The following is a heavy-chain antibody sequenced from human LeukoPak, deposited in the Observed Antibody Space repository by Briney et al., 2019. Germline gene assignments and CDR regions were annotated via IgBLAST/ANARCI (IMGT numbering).Heavy chain of an antibody. CDR3: ARNVTVVVPAANWFDP. Sequence: LGGSLRRSCAPSGFTFSSYSMNWVRQAPGKGVGWVSSISSSSSYIYYADSAKGRFTISRDNAKKSLCLTMNSLRALETGLYYSARNVTVVVPAANWFDPWGQGTLVTVS. V-gene: IGHV3-21*01. CDR2: ISSSSSYI. D-gene: IGHD2-2*01. J-gene: IGHJ5*02. CDR1: GFTFSSYS.